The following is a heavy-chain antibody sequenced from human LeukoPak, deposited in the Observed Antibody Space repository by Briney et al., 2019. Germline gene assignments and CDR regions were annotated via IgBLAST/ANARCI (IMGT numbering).Heavy chain of an antibody. CDR3: ARDSGGSYDY. D-gene: IGHD2-15*01. CDR1: GGSISTTGYY. Sequence: SETLSLSCTVSGGSISTTGYYWGWIRQPPGKGLEWIGSIFYSGNIYHNPSLKSRGTMSVDTSKNQFSLKLSSVTAADTAVYYCARDSGGSYDYWGQGTLVTVSS. V-gene: IGHV4-39*07. CDR2: IFYSGNI. J-gene: IGHJ4*02.